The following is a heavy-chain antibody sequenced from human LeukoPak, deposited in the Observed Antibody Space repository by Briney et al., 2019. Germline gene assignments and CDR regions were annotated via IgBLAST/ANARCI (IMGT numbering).Heavy chain of an antibody. CDR2: IYYSGST. D-gene: IGHD4-17*01. Sequence: SETLSLTCTVSGGSISSGGYYWSWIRQHPGKGLECIGYIYYSGSTYYNPSLKSQVTISVDTSKNQFSLKLSSVTAADTAVYYCARMTTVTPAQTGFDPWGQGTLVTVSS. CDR3: ARMTTVTPAQTGFDP. CDR1: GGSISSGGYY. V-gene: IGHV4-31*01. J-gene: IGHJ5*02.